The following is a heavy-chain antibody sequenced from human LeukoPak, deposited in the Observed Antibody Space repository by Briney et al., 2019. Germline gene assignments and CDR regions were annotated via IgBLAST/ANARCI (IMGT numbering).Heavy chain of an antibody. Sequence: KASETLSLTCTVSGGSISSSSYYWGWIRQPRGKGLEWIGSIYYSGSTYYNPSLKSRVTISVDTSKNQFSLKLSSVTAADTAVYYCARRAPGYDTILEGAFDIWGQGTMVTVSS. J-gene: IGHJ3*02. D-gene: IGHD3-22*01. V-gene: IGHV4-39*07. CDR3: ARRAPGYDTILEGAFDI. CDR1: GGSISSSSYY. CDR2: IYYSGST.